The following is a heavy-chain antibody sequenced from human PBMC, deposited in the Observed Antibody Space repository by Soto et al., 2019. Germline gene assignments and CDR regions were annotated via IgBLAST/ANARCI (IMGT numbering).Heavy chain of an antibody. D-gene: IGHD6-13*01. Sequence: PSETLSLTCTVSGDSITITSYYWGWIRQPSGKGLEWIGCIHYSGSTYYNPSLRSRVTSSVDTSKNQFSLKVSSVTAADTAVYYCARRLFSSTWPSYFDYWGEGTLVTVSS. CDR1: GDSITITSYY. J-gene: IGHJ4*02. CDR2: IHYSGST. V-gene: IGHV4-39*01. CDR3: ARRLFSSTWPSYFDY.